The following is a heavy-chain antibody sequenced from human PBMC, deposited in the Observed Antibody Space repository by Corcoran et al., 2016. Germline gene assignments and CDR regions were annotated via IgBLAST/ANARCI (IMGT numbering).Heavy chain of an antibody. CDR3: ARGLKLLWVGEGYAHYGMDV. D-gene: IGHD3-10*01. V-gene: IGHV4-34*01. Sequence: QVQLQQWGAGLLKPSETLSLTCAVYGGSFSGYYWSWIRQPPGKGLEWIGEINHSGSTNYNPSLKSRVTISVDTAKNQFSLKLSSVTAADTAVYYCARGLKLLWVGEGYAHYGMDVWGQGTTVTVSS. CDR2: INHSGST. CDR1: GGSFSGYY. J-gene: IGHJ6*02.